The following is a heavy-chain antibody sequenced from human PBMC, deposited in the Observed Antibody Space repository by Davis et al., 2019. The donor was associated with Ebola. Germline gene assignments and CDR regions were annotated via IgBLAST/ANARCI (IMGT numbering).Heavy chain of an antibody. D-gene: IGHD6-13*01. Sequence: ASVKVSCKASGYTFTGYYMHWVRQAPGQGLEWMGWINPNSGGTNYAQKFQGRVTMTRNTSISTAYMELSSLRSEDTAVYYCARGLSSSWYMPRADYYYYGMDVWGQGTTVTVSS. V-gene: IGHV1-2*02. CDR2: INPNSGGT. CDR3: ARGLSSSWYMPRADYYYYGMDV. CDR1: GYTFTGYY. J-gene: IGHJ6*02.